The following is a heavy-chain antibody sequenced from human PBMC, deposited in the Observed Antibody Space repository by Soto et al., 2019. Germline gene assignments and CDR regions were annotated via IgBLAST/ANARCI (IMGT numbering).Heavy chain of an antibody. V-gene: IGHV3-48*02. D-gene: IGHD4-17*01. CDR3: ARRVGDYYYYGMDV. CDR2: ISSSSSTI. J-gene: IGHJ6*02. Sequence: GGSLRLSCAASGFTFSSYSMNWGRQAPGKGLEWVSYISSSSSTIYYADSVKGRFTISRDNAKNSLYLQMNSLRDEDTAVYYCARRVGDYYYYGMDVWGQGTTVTVSS. CDR1: GFTFSSYS.